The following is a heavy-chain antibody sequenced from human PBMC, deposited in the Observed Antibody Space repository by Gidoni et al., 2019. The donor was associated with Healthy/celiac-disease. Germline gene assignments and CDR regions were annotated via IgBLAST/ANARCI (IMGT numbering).Heavy chain of an antibody. Sequence: QVQLQQWGAGLLKPSETLSPTCAVYGGSFSGYYWSWFRQPPGKGLEWIGEINQSGSTNYNPSLKSRGTISVDTSKNQFSLKLSSVTAADTAVYYCASLGPHYYDSSQPSRYFDYWGQGTLVTVSS. V-gene: IGHV4-34*01. D-gene: IGHD3-22*01. CDR2: INQSGST. J-gene: IGHJ4*02. CDR1: GGSFSGYY. CDR3: ASLGPHYYDSSQPSRYFDY.